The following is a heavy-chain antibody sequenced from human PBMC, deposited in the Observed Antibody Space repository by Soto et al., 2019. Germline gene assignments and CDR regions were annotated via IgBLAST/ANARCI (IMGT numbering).Heavy chain of an antibody. V-gene: IGHV3-23*01. J-gene: IGHJ4*02. D-gene: IGHD3-10*01. Sequence: GGSLRLSCAASGFTFSSYAMSWVRQVPEKGLEWVSTISDSGGNTYYADSVKGRFTISRDNSKNTLYLQMNSLRAEDTAVYYCAKYGRGNYGSYFDYWGQGTLVTVSS. CDR1: GFTFSSYA. CDR3: AKYGRGNYGSYFDY. CDR2: ISDSGGNT.